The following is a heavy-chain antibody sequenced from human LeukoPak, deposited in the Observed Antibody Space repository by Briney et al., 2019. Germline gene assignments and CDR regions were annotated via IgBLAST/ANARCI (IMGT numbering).Heavy chain of an antibody. Sequence: QPRGSLRLSCAASGFTFSSYEMNWVRQAPGKGLEWVSYISSSGSTIYYADSVKGRFTISRDNAKNSLYLQMNSLRAEDTAVYYCVRAAVAGTRTYFDYWGQGTLVTVSS. D-gene: IGHD6-19*01. V-gene: IGHV3-48*03. CDR2: ISSSGSTI. J-gene: IGHJ4*02. CDR1: GFTFSSYE. CDR3: VRAAVAGTRTYFDY.